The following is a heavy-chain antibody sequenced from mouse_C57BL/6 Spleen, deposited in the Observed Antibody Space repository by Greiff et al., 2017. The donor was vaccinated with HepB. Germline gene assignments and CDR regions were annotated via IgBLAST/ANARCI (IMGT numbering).Heavy chain of an antibody. V-gene: IGHV1-76*01. D-gene: IGHD1-1*01. Sequence: QVTLKESGAELVRPGASVKLSCKASGYTFTDYYINWVKQRPGQGLEWIARIYPGSGNTYYNEKFKGKATLTAEKSSSTAYMQLSSLTSEDSAVYFCARLLHGYWGQGTTLTVSS. CDR3: ARLLHGY. J-gene: IGHJ2*01. CDR2: IYPGSGNT. CDR1: GYTFTDYY.